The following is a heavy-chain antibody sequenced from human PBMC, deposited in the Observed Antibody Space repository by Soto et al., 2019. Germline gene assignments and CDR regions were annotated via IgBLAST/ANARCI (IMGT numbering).Heavy chain of an antibody. CDR2: IFYSGSA. CDR3: ARYKGRYDIGMDV. CDR1: GDSISDYY. V-gene: IGHV4-59*01. Sequence: PSDTLSLTCTVSGDSISDYYWSWIRQPAGKGLEWIGYIFYSGSAKYNPSIKSRVTISVARSKNHFSLNLSSVTAADTAVYYCARYKGRYDIGMDVWGQGTTVTVSS. D-gene: IGHD3-9*01. J-gene: IGHJ6*02.